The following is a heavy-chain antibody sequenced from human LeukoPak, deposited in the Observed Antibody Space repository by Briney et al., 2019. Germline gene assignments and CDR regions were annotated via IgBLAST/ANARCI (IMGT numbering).Heavy chain of an antibody. CDR1: GYTFTGYY. CDR2: INPNSGGT. Sequence: ASVKVSCKASGYTFTGYYMHWVRQAPAQGLEWMRWINPNSGGTNYAQKFQGRVTMTRDTSISTAYMELSRLRSDDTAVYYCASGAPSYYYYGMDVWGQGTTVTVSS. CDR3: ASGAPSYYYYGMDV. V-gene: IGHV1-2*02. J-gene: IGHJ6*02.